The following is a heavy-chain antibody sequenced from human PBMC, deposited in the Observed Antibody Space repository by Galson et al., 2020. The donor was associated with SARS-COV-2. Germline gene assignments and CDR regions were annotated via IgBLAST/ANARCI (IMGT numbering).Heavy chain of an antibody. V-gene: IGHV3-9*01. J-gene: IGHJ5*02. CDR1: GFTFDDYA. CDR3: AKDNRYYDSSGYYRFWFDP. Sequence: GGSLRLSCAASGFTFDDYAMHWVRQAPGKGLEWVSGISWNSGSIGYADSVKGRFTISRDYAKNSLYLQMNSLRAEDTALYYCAKDNRYYDSSGYYRFWFDPWGQGTLVTVSS. CDR2: ISWNSGSI. D-gene: IGHD3-22*01.